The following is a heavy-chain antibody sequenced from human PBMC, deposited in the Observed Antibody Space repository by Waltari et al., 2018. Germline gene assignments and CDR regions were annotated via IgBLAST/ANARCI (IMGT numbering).Heavy chain of an antibody. D-gene: IGHD2-2*01. Sequence: QVQLVQSGAEVKKPGSSVKVSCKASGGTFGRFAISWVRQAAGEGLEWMGGIIPKIGASNHAQKFQGRVTIIADDSTRIAYMEVSSLSFEDTAVYFCATDTSPPYWGQGTLVIVSS. CDR1: GGTFGRFA. V-gene: IGHV1-69*01. CDR2: IIPKIGAS. J-gene: IGHJ4*02. CDR3: ATDTSPPY.